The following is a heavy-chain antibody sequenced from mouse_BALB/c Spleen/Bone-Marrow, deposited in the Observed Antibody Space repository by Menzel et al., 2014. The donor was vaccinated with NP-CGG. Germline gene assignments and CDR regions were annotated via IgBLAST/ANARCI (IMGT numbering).Heavy chain of an antibody. CDR2: INPNSRTI. J-gene: IGHJ3*01. D-gene: IGHD2-3*01. V-gene: IGHV4-1*02. CDR1: GFDFSGFW. Sequence: DVKLVESGGGLVQPGGSLKLSCAASGFDFSGFWMGWVRQAPGKGLEWIGEINPNSRTINYTPSLKDRFIISRDNAKNTLYLQMSKVRSEDTALYYCARLGYYGGFAYWGQGTLVPVSA. CDR3: ARLGYYGGFAY.